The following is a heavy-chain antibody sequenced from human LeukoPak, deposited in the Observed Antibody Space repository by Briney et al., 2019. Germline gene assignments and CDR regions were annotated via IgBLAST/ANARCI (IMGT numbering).Heavy chain of an antibody. V-gene: IGHV3-23*01. CDR1: GFTFGNYA. Sequence: GGSLRLSCAASGFTFGNYAMTWVRQSPGKGLEWVSAISGSGGGTYYADSVKGRFTISRDNSKNTLNLQMNSLRAEDTAVYYCAKAFRGSSVNYYYYMDVWGKGTTVTVSS. D-gene: IGHD6-6*01. J-gene: IGHJ6*03. CDR2: ISGSGGGT. CDR3: AKAFRGSSVNYYYYMDV.